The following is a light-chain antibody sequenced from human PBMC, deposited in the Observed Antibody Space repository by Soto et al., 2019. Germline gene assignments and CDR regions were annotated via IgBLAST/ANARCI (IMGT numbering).Light chain of an antibody. CDR1: SSDVGSYHL. Sequence: QSALTQPASVSGSPGQSITISCTGTSSDVGSYHLVYWYQQHPGKAPKLMIYEVSKRPSGVSNRFSGSKSGNTASMTISGLQAEDEADYYCCSYAGSSTFVFGGGTKVTVL. CDR2: EVS. CDR3: CSYAGSSTFV. J-gene: IGLJ3*02. V-gene: IGLV2-23*02.